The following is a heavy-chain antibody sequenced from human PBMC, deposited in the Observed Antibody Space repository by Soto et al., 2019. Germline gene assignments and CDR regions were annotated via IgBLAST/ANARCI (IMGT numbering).Heavy chain of an antibody. Sequence: PSETLSLTCTVSGGSISSYYWSWIRQPPGKGLEWIGYIYYSGSTNYNPSLKSRVTISVDTSKNQFSLKLSSVTAADTAVYYCARGSPYYDTLTELYNWFDPWGQGTLVTVSS. D-gene: IGHD3-9*01. CDR3: ARGSPYYDTLTELYNWFDP. CDR2: IYYSGST. V-gene: IGHV4-59*01. CDR1: GGSISSYY. J-gene: IGHJ5*02.